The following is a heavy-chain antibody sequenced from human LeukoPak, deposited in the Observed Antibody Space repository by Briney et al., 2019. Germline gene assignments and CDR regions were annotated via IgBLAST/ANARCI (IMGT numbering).Heavy chain of an antibody. Sequence: SETLSLTCTVSGGSISSYYWSWIRQPPGKGLEWIGYIYYSGSTNYNPSLKSRVTISVDTSKNQFSLKLSSVTAADTAVYYCAKLYYDILTGYYPPHFDYWGQGTLVTVSS. CDR2: IYYSGST. J-gene: IGHJ4*02. D-gene: IGHD3-9*01. CDR3: AKLYYDILTGYYPPHFDY. V-gene: IGHV4-59*01. CDR1: GGSISSYY.